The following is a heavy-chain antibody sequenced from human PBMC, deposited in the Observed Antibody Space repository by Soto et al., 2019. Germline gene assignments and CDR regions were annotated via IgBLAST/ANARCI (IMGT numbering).Heavy chain of an antibody. D-gene: IGHD2-15*01. CDR1: GFTFSSYA. V-gene: IGHV3-30-3*01. J-gene: IGHJ4*02. CDR2: ISYDGSKN. Sequence: QVQLVESGGGVVQPGRSLRLSCAASGFTFSSYAMHWVRQAPGKGLEWVAVISYDGSKNYYADSVKGRFTISRDNSKNTLYLQMNSLRAEDTAVYYCARVPSSSGRAHFDYWGQGTLVTVSS. CDR3: ARVPSSSGRAHFDY.